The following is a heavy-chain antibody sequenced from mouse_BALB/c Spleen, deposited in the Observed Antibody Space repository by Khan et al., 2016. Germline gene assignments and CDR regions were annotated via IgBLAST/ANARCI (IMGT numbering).Heavy chain of an antibody. J-gene: IGHJ3*01. V-gene: IGHV4-1*02. CDR2: INPDSSRI. CDR1: GFAFSRYW. Sequence: EVKLLESGGGLVQPGGSLKLSCAASGFAFSRYWMSWVRQAPGKGLEWIGEINPDSSRINYTQSLKDKFTISRDNAKNTPYLQISKVRSEDTVLYYCARAGYYGYLAYWGQGTLVTVSA. CDR3: ARAGYYGYLAY. D-gene: IGHD1-1*01.